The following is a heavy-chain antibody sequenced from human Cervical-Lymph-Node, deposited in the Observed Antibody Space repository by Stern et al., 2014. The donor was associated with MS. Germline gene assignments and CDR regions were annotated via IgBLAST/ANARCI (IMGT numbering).Heavy chain of an antibody. V-gene: IGHV1-69*01. CDR3: ARHQGGVAAF. D-gene: IGHD6-13*01. J-gene: IGHJ4*02. Sequence: QVQLGQSGAEVKKPGSSVKVSCKASGDTFNNFDIGWVRQAPGQGPEWLGGITPLFGTANYAQRLQDRVTFTADESTSTTYMELSRLRSEDTAIYYCARHQGGVAAFWGQGTLVTVSS. CDR1: GDTFNNFD. CDR2: ITPLFGTA.